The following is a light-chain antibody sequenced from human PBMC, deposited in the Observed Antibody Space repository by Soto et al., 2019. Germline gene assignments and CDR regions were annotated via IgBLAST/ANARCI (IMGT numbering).Light chain of an antibody. J-gene: IGKJ1*01. CDR1: QSISRW. V-gene: IGKV1-5*01. CDR2: DAS. CDR3: QQFAISTT. Sequence: GARVTITCWASQSISRWLAWHQQKPGNAPSLLIFDASTLHSGVPSRFSGSGSGTDFTLTISSLQADDFATYYCQQFAISTTFGQGTKVDIK.